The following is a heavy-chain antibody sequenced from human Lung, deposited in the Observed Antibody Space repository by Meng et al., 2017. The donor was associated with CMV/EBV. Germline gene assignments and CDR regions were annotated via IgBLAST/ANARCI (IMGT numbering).Heavy chain of an antibody. CDR1: GYSVNSYI. D-gene: IGHD3-10*01. Sequence: SVXVSXXAYGYSVNSYIISWVRQAPGQGLEWMGWVNSFTGDTEYAQQFQERITMTTDTSTTTVYMEPRSLRTADTAAYYCARISMIRGITITGWFDPWGQGXLVTVSS. V-gene: IGHV1-18*04. J-gene: IGHJ5*02. CDR3: ARISMIRGITITGWFDP. CDR2: VNSFTGDT.